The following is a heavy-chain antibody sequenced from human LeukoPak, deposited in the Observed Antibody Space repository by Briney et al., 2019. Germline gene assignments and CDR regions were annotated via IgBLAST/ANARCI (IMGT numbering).Heavy chain of an antibody. Sequence: SSETLSLTCAVYGGSFSGYYWSWIRQPPGRGLEWIGEINHSGSTNYNPSLKSRVTISVDTSKNQFSLKLSSVTAADTAVYYCASLSRGYYYYYYMDVWGKGTTVTVSS. CDR3: ASLSRGYYYYYYMDV. CDR2: INHSGST. V-gene: IGHV4-34*01. J-gene: IGHJ6*03. CDR1: GGSFSGYY.